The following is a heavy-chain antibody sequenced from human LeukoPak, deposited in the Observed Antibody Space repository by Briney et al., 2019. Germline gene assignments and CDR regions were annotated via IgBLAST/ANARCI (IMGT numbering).Heavy chain of an antibody. D-gene: IGHD3-10*01. Sequence: PGGSLRLSCAASGFTFSSYAMSWVCQAPGKGLEWVSAISGSGGSTYYADSVKGRFTISRDNSKNTLYLQMNSLRAEDTAVYYCAKAGRLWFGESPFDYWGQGTLVTVSS. V-gene: IGHV3-23*01. CDR1: GFTFSSYA. J-gene: IGHJ4*02. CDR3: AKAGRLWFGESPFDY. CDR2: ISGSGGST.